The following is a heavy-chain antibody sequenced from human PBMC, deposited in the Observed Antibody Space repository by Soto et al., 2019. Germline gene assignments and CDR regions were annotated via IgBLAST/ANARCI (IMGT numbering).Heavy chain of an antibody. CDR2: ISYIGTT. CDR1: GGSISSGGYY. D-gene: IGHD2-8*01. CDR3: PRDRVGWCTAVQCGWYFDL. V-gene: IGHV4-31*03. J-gene: IGHJ2*01. Sequence: SETLSLTCTVSGGSISSGGYYWSWIRQLPGKGLEWIGYISYIGTTYYNPSLKSRVTMSLDPSKNQFSLILSSMTAADTAVYYCPRDRVGWCTAVQCGWYFDLWGRGTLVIVSS.